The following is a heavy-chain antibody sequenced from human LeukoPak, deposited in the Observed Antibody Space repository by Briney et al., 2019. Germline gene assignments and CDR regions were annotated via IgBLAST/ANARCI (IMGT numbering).Heavy chain of an antibody. CDR3: AIRIAAAGTWGY. CDR1: GGSISSSSYY. J-gene: IGHJ4*02. V-gene: IGHV4-39*01. CDR2: IYYSGST. Sequence: SETLSLTCTVSGGSISSSSYYWSWIRQPPGKGLEWIGSIYYSGSTYYNPSLKSRVTISVDTSKNQFSLKLSSVTAADTAAYYCAIRIAAAGTWGYWGQGTLVTVSS. D-gene: IGHD6-13*01.